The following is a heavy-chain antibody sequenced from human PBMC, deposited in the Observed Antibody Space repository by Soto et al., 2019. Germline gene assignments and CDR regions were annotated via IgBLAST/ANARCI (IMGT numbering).Heavy chain of an antibody. J-gene: IGHJ6*02. D-gene: IGHD2-2*01. CDR2: ISYDGSNK. CDR1: GFTFSSYA. V-gene: IGHV3-30-3*01. CDR3: ERDARWSSTSCFSGMDV. Sequence: GGSLRLSCAASGFTFSSYAMHCVRQAPGKGLEWVAVISYDGSNKYYADSVKGRFTISRDNSKNTLYLQMNSLRAEDTAVYYCERDARWSSTSCFSGMDVWAQGTTVTDYS.